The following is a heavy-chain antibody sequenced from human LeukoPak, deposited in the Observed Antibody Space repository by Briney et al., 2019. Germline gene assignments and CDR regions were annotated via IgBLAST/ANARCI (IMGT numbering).Heavy chain of an antibody. J-gene: IGHJ6*02. V-gene: IGHV5-51*01. CDR1: GYIFTHYW. Sequence: GESLKISCQASGYIFTHYWIAWVRQMPGKGLEWMGIIYPGDSDTRYSPSFQGQVTISADKSISTAYLQWSSLKASDTAMYYCARQEASPPSPYRRELWSGYSDYYYYGMDVWGQGTTVTVSS. CDR3: ARQEASPPSPYRRELWSGYSDYYYYGMDV. CDR2: IYPGDSDT. D-gene: IGHD3-3*01.